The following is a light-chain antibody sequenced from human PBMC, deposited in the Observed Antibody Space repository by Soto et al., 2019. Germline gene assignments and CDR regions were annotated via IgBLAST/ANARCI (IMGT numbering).Light chain of an antibody. Sequence: QSALTQPASVSGSPGQSITISCTGTSTDPATYNRVSWYQQHPGKAPKLIIYEVTDRPSGVSNRFSGSKSGNTASLTISGLQAEDEAEYYCSSYTNINTRACVFGTGTKLTVL. V-gene: IGLV2-14*02. CDR3: SSYTNINTRACV. CDR2: EVT. J-gene: IGLJ1*01. CDR1: STDPATYNR.